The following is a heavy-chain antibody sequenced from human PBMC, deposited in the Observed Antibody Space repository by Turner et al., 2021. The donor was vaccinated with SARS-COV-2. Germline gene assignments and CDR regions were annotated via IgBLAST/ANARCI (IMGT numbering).Heavy chain of an antibody. J-gene: IGHJ3*02. Sequence: QVQLVQSGAEVKKPGASVQVSCKASGYTFSSYYMHWVRQAPGQGLGWKGIINPSGGSTAYAQRFKGRVTITRDPSTSTLYRELSSRRSEDTAVYYCARVGGAFDIWGQGTMVIVSS. D-gene: IGHD3-16*01. CDR3: ARVGGAFDI. CDR2: INPSGGST. V-gene: IGHV1-46*01. CDR1: GYTFSSYY.